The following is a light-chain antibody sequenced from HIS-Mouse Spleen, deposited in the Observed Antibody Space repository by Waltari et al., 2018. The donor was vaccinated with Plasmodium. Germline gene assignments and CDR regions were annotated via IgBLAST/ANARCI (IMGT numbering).Light chain of an antibody. CDR2: GKN. CDR3: NSRDSSGNHQV. V-gene: IGLV3-19*01. J-gene: IGLJ3*02. CDR1: SLRRYY. Sequence: SSELTQDPAVSVALGQTVRITCQGDSLRRYYASWYQQKPGQAPVLVIYGKNNRPSGIPDRFSGSSSGNTASLTITGAQAEDEAYYYCNSRDSSGNHQVFGGGTKLTVL.